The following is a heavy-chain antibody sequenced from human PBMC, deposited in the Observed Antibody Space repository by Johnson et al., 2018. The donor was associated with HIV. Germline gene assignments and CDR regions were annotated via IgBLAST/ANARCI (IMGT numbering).Heavy chain of an antibody. Sequence: QVQLVESGGGVVQPGRSLRLSCAASGFTFSSYAMHWVRQAPGKGLEWVAVIWYDGSNKYYADSVKGRFTISRDNSKNTLYLQMNSLRAEDTAVYYCAKASSNSNFDAFDIWGQGTMVTVSS. V-gene: IGHV3-33*06. CDR2: IWYDGSNK. CDR3: AKASSNSNFDAFDI. J-gene: IGHJ3*02. CDR1: GFTFSSYA. D-gene: IGHD3-3*02.